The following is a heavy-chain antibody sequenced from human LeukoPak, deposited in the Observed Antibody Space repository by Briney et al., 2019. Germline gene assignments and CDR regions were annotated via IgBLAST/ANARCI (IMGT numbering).Heavy chain of an antibody. J-gene: IGHJ5*02. Sequence: GESLKISCKCSGYSFTTYYIAWVRQMPGKGLQWMGIIFPSASDIRYSPSFQGQVTISADKSISTAYLQWSSLKASDTAVYYCATSPGSGWYDHWGQGTPVIVSS. CDR3: ATSPGSGWYDH. CDR2: IFPSASDI. CDR1: GYSFTTYY. V-gene: IGHV5-51*01. D-gene: IGHD6-19*01.